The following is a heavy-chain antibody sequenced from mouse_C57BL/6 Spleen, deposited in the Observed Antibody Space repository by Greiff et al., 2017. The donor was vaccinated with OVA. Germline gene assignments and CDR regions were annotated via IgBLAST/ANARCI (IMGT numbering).Heavy chain of an antibody. CDR3: ARGYYGSEGFAY. J-gene: IGHJ3*01. CDR1: GFTFSDYG. CDR2: ISSGSSTL. V-gene: IGHV5-17*01. D-gene: IGHD2-2*01. Sequence: EVQLVESGGGLVKPGGSLKLSCAASGFTFSDYGMHWVRQAPEKGLEWVAYISSGSSTLYYADTVKGRFTISRDNAKNTLFLQMTSLRSEDTAMYYCARGYYGSEGFAYWGQGTLVTVSA.